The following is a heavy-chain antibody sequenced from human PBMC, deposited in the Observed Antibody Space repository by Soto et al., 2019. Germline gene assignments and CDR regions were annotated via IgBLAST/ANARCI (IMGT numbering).Heavy chain of an antibody. V-gene: IGHV3-30*18. Sequence: QVQLVESGGGVVQPGRSLRLSCAASGFTFNTYGMHWVRQAPGKGLEWVAVISYDGSNKYYADSVKGRLTISRDNSKNTRYLQMNSLRAEDTTVYYCAKGQHCSSTSCYFYYCGRDVWVQGTTVAVSS. D-gene: IGHD2-2*01. CDR2: ISYDGSNK. CDR1: GFTFNTYG. J-gene: IGHJ6*02. CDR3: AKGQHCSSTSCYFYYCGRDV.